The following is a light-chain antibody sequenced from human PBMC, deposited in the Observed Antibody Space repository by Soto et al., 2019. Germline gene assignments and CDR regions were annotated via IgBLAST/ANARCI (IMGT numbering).Light chain of an antibody. J-gene: IGLJ1*01. V-gene: IGLV2-8*01. Sequence: QSALTQPPSASGSPGQSVTISCTGTSGDIGGYDYVSWYQQHPGKAPKLMIYEVTKRPLGVPDRFSGSKSGNTASLTVSGLQAEDEADYYCSSFSRSTTLDYVFGTGTKVTVL. CDR2: EVT. CDR3: SSFSRSTTLDYV. CDR1: SGDIGGYDY.